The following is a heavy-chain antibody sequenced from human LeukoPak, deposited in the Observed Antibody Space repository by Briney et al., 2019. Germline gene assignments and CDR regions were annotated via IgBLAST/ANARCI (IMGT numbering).Heavy chain of an antibody. V-gene: IGHV4-39*07. CDR3: ARVDPMIVVAHSQRGYFDL. D-gene: IGHD3-22*01. J-gene: IGHJ2*01. CDR2: IYYSGST. Sequence: SETLSLTCTVSGGSISSSSYYWGWIRQPPGKGLEWIGSIYYSGSTYYNPSLKSRVTISVDTSKNQFSLKLSSVTAADTAVYYCARVDPMIVVAHSQRGYFDLWGRGTLVTVSS. CDR1: GGSISSSSYY.